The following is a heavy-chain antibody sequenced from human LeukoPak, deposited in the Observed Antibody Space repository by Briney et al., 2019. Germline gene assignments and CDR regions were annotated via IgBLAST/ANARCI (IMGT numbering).Heavy chain of an antibody. CDR2: INPNSGGT. J-gene: IGHJ6*03. V-gene: IGHV1-2*06. D-gene: IGHD3-3*01. Sequence: GASVKVSCKASGYTFTGYYMHWVRQAPGQGLEWMGRINPNSGGTNYAQKFQGRVTMTRDTSISTAYMELSRLRSDDTAVYYCAREDYDFSSGCYTPYYYYYYYMDVWGKGTTVTVSS. CDR1: GYTFTGYY. CDR3: AREDYDFSSGCYTPYYYYYYYMDV.